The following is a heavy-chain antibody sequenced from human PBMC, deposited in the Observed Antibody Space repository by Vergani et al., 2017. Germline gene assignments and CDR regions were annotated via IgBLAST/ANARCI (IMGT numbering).Heavy chain of an antibody. Sequence: QVQLQESGPGLVKPSQTLSLTCTVSGGSISSGSYYWSWIRQPAGKGLEWIGRIYTSGSTNYNPSLKSRVTISVDTSKNQFSLKLSSVTAADTAVYYCARDLRERRAYYYDMDVWGKGTTVTVSS. J-gene: IGHJ6*03. CDR2: IYTSGST. V-gene: IGHV4-61*02. CDR3: ARDLRERRAYYYDMDV. CDR1: GGSISSGSYY. D-gene: IGHD1-1*01.